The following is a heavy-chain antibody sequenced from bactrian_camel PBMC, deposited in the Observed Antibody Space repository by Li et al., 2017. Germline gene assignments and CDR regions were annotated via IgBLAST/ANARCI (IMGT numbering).Heavy chain of an antibody. V-gene: IGHV3S63*01. Sequence: HVQLVESGGGSVQAGGSLRLSCEFSGYGSYHYCLAWFRQAPGKEREGVASVEDDGSSTYADSVKGRFTTSKDSVKNTLYLQMNNLRPEDSARYYCAASVGLRRRLCPSIDEYEYNYRGQGTQVTVS. CDR1: GYGSYHYC. CDR3: AASVGLRRRLCPSIDEYEYNY. D-gene: IGHD4*01. CDR2: VEDDGSS. J-gene: IGHJ4*01.